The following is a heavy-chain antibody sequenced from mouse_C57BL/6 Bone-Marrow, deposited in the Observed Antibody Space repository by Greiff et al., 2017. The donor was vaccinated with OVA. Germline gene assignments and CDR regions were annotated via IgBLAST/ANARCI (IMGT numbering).Heavy chain of an antibody. V-gene: IGHV1-53*01. Sequence: QVQLQQPGTELVKPGASVKLSCKASGYTFTSYWMHWVKQRPGQGLEWIGNINPSNGGTNYNEKFKSKATLTVDKSSSTAYMQLSSLTSEYSAIYYCASPLGYGSILYYFDYWGQGTTLTVSS. CDR1: GYTFTSYW. J-gene: IGHJ2*01. D-gene: IGHD1-1*01. CDR2: INPSNGGT. CDR3: ASPLGYGSILYYFDY.